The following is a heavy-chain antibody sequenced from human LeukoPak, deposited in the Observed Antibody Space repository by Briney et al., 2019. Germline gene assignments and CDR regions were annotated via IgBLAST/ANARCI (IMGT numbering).Heavy chain of an antibody. J-gene: IGHJ4*02. CDR2: IYYSGST. Sequence: SETLSLSCTVSGGSISSSSYYWGWIRQPPGKGLEWIGSIYYSGSTYYNPSRKSRVTISVDTSKNQFSLKLSAVTAADTAVYYCARLMTTVTTLVVGLDYWGQGTLVTVSS. V-gene: IGHV4-39*01. CDR1: GGSISSSSYY. D-gene: IGHD4-17*01. CDR3: ARLMTTVTTLVVGLDY.